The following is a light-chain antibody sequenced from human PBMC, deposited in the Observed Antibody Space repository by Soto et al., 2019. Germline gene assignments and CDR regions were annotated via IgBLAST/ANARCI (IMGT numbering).Light chain of an antibody. V-gene: IGLV1-40*01. Sequence: QSVLTHPPSVSGAQRQRFTFSCTGSSSNIGAGYDVHWYQQLPGTAPKLLIYGNSNRPSGVPDRFSGSKSGTSASLAITGLQAEDEADYYCQSYDSSLSGSDVFGTGTKVTVL. CDR3: QSYDSSLSGSDV. J-gene: IGLJ1*01. CDR2: GNS. CDR1: SSNIGAGYD.